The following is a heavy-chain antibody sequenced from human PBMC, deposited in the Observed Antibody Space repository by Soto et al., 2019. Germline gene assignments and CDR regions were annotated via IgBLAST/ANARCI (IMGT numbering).Heavy chain of an antibody. CDR2: IIPIFGTA. D-gene: IGHD3-10*01. V-gene: IGHV1-69*13. CDR1: GGTFSSYA. Sequence: GASVKVSCKASGGTFSSYAISWVRQAPGQGLEWMGGIIPIFGTANYAQKFQGRVTITADESTSTAYMELSSLRSEDTAVYYCAGKGAYGSGTFDYWGQGTLVTVSS. CDR3: AGKGAYGSGTFDY. J-gene: IGHJ4*02.